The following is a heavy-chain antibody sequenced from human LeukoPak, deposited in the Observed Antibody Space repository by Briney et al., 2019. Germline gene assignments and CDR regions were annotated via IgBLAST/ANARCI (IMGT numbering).Heavy chain of an antibody. CDR2: IYYSGST. V-gene: IGHV4-61*01. Sequence: SETLSLTCSVSGDSISRRSSYWTWIRQPPGKGLEWIGYIYYSGSTNYNPSLKSRVTISVDTSKNQFSLKLSSVTAADTAVYYCARALPQNNWFDPWGQGTLVTVPS. CDR3: ARALPQNNWFDP. CDR1: GDSISRRSSY. J-gene: IGHJ5*02.